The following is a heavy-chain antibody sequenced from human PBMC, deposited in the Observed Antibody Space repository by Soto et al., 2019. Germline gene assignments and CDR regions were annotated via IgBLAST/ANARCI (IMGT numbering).Heavy chain of an antibody. CDR3: ASNLAGVAGTYYYYCYMDV. CDR1: GGSISSYY. Sequence: PSETLSLTCTVSGGSISSYYWSWIRQPPGKGLEWIGYIYYSGSTNYNPSLKSRVTISVDTSKNQFSLKLSPVTAADTAVYYCASNLAGVAGTYYYYCYMDVWGKGTTVTVSS. CDR2: IYYSGST. D-gene: IGHD2-8*01. J-gene: IGHJ6*03. V-gene: IGHV4-59*08.